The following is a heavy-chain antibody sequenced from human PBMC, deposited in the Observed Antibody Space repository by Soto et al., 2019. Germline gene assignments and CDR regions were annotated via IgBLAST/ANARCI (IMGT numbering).Heavy chain of an antibody. CDR3: ARDQDYYDLYYHGMDV. CDR1: GFTFSSYG. D-gene: IGHD3-22*01. CDR2: INTFGSNI. J-gene: IGHJ6*02. V-gene: IGHV3-21*01. Sequence: GGSLRLSCAASGFTFSSYGMHWVRQAPGKGLEWVSSINTFGSNIYYADSVKGRFTISRDNAENSLYLQMNSLRAEDTGLYYCARDQDYYDLYYHGMDVWGQGTTVTVSS.